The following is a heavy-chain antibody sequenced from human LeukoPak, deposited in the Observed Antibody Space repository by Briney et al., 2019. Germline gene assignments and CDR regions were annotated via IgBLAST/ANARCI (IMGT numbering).Heavy chain of an antibody. CDR3: TRGLQERDIIRGFDF. J-gene: IGHJ4*01. Sequence: SQTLSLTCSVPGDSISRRSSYWTWIRQPAGRGLKWIGRVYSTGTPNYNPSLKSRLAMSVDTSKNQFSLTLNSVTAADTAVYFCTRGLQERDIIRGFDFWGPGILVTVSS. CDR1: GDSISRRSSY. CDR2: VYSTGTP. V-gene: IGHV4-61*02. D-gene: IGHD3-10*01.